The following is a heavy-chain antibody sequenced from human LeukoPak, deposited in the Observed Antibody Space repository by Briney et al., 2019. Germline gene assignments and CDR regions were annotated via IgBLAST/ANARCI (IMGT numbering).Heavy chain of an antibody. CDR1: GYTLTELS. Sequence: GASVKVSCKVSGYTLTELSMHWVRQAPGKGLEWMGGFDPEDGETIYAQKFQGRVTMTEDTSTDTAYMELSSLRSEDTAVYYCATDQGGATDLEYWGREPWSPSPQ. CDR3: ATDQGGATDLEY. D-gene: IGHD1-26*01. CDR2: FDPEDGET. J-gene: IGHJ4*02. V-gene: IGHV1-24*01.